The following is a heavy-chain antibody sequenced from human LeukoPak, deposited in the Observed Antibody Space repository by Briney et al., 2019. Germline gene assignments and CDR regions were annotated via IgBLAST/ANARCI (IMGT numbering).Heavy chain of an antibody. V-gene: IGHV4-39*07. CDR1: GGSISSYY. J-gene: IGHJ4*02. Sequence: SETLSLTCTVSGGSISSYYWSWIRQPPGKGLEWIGSIYYSGSTYYNPSLKSRVTISVDTSKNQFSLKLSSVTAADTAVYYCARAFEVLRYFDWLPTYYFDYWGQGTLVTVSS. CDR3: ARAFEVLRYFDWLPTYYFDY. CDR2: IYYSGST. D-gene: IGHD3-9*01.